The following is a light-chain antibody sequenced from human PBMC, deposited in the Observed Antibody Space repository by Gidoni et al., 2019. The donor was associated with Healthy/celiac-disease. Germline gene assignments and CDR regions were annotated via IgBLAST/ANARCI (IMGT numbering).Light chain of an antibody. CDR1: SSDVGGYNY. J-gene: IGLJ2*01. CDR3: SSYTSSSTLGV. V-gene: IGLV2-14*01. CDR2: DVS. Sequence: SALTQPASVSGSPGQSITISCTGPSSDVGGYNYVSWSQQHPGKAPKLMIYDVSNRPSGVSNRFSGSKSGNTASLTISGLQAEDEADYYCSSYTSSSTLGVFGGGTKLTVL.